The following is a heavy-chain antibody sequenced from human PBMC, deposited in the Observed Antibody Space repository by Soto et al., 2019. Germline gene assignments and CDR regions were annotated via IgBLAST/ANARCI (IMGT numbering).Heavy chain of an antibody. CDR1: GYTFTSYG. V-gene: IGHV1-18*04. CDR2: ISAYNGNT. D-gene: IGHD2-8*01. J-gene: IGHJ5*02. Sequence: ASVKVSCKASGYTFTSYGISWVRKDPGQGLEWMGWISAYNGNTNYAQKLQGRVTMTTDTSTSTAYMELRSLRSDDTAVCYCARARGDCTNGVCYEQRAWFDPWGQGTLVTVSS. CDR3: ARARGDCTNGVCYEQRAWFDP.